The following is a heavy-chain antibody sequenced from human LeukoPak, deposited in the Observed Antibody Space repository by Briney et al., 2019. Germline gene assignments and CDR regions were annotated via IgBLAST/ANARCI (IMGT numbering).Heavy chain of an antibody. V-gene: IGHV1-46*01. J-gene: IGHJ6*02. D-gene: IGHD4-17*01. Sequence: ASVTVSFKASGYTFTSYYMHWVRQAPGQGLAWMGIINPSGGSTSYAQKFQGRVTMTRDTSTSTVYMELSSLRSEDTAVYYCARGTVTTYLFYYYYYGMDVWGQGTTVTVSS. CDR2: INPSGGST. CDR1: GYTFTSYY. CDR3: ARGTVTTYLFYYYYYGMDV.